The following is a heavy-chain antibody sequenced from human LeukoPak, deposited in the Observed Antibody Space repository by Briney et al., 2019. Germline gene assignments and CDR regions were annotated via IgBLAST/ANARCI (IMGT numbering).Heavy chain of an antibody. CDR3: ARLILGYDSY. Sequence: GGSLRLSCVASGFTFSNYGMNWVRQAPGKGLEWVSYISSSSSTMYYADSVKGRFTISRGNAEHSLYLQMDSLRDEDTAICSCARLILGYDSYWGQGTLVTVSS. V-gene: IGHV3-48*02. D-gene: IGHD5-12*01. CDR2: ISSSSSTM. J-gene: IGHJ4*02. CDR1: GFTFSNYG.